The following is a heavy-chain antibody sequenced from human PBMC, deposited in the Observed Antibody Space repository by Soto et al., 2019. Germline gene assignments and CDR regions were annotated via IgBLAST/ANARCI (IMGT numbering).Heavy chain of an antibody. CDR1: GYTFTSYY. CDR2: INPSGGST. CDR3: ASSSSRYYYYYYYMDV. Sequence: GASVKVSCKASGYTFTSYYMHWVRQAPGQGLEWKGIINPSGGSTSYAQKFQGRVTMTRDTSTSTVYMELSSLRSEDTAVYYCASSSSRYYYYYYYMDVWGKGTTVTVSS. J-gene: IGHJ6*03. D-gene: IGHD6-6*01. V-gene: IGHV1-46*03.